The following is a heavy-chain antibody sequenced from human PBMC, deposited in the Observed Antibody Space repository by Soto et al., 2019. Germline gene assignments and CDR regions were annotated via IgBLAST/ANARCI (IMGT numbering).Heavy chain of an antibody. V-gene: IGHV4-59*01. D-gene: IGHD3-16*02. CDR1: GGSISSYY. Sequence: PSETLSLTCTVSGGSISSYYWSWIRQPPGKGLEWIGYIYYSGSTNYNPSLKGRVTISVDTSKNQFSLKLSSVTAADTAVYYCARFAHYYDYVWGSYRPAYYFDYWGQGTLVTVSS. CDR2: IYYSGST. CDR3: ARFAHYYDYVWGSYRPAYYFDY. J-gene: IGHJ4*02.